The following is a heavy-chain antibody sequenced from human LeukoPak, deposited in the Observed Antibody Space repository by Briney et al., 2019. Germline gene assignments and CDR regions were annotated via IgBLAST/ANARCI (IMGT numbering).Heavy chain of an antibody. CDR1: GYTFTGYY. D-gene: IGHD3-22*01. V-gene: IGHV1-2*06. CDR2: INPNSGGT. J-gene: IGHJ4*02. CDR3: ARSYYDSSGYDY. Sequence: ASVKVSCKASGYTFTGYYMHWVRQAPGQGLEWMGRINPNSGGTNYAQKFQGRVTMTRDTSISTAYMELSRLRSDDTAVYYCARSYYDSSGYDYWGQGTLVTVS.